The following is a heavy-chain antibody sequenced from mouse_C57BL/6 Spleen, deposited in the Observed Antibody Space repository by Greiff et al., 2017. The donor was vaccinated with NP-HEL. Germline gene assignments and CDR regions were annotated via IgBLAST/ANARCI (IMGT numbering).Heavy chain of an antibody. V-gene: IGHV5-6*01. CDR2: ISSGGSYT. CDR3: ARHAGDYDHFDY. J-gene: IGHJ2*01. CDR1: GFTFSSYG. D-gene: IGHD2-4*01. Sequence: EVQGVESGGDLVKPGGSLKLSCAASGFTFSSYGMSWVRQTPDKRLEWVATISSGGSYTYYPDSVKGRFTISRDNAKNTLYLQISSLKSEDTAMYYCARHAGDYDHFDYWGQGTTLTVSS.